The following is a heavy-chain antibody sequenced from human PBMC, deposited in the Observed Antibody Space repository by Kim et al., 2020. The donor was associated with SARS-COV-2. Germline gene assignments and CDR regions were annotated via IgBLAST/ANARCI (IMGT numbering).Heavy chain of an antibody. J-gene: IGHJ6*02. CDR1: GFNFRTSG. D-gene: IGHD2-21*01. CDR3: AKDRESIAIRGISFWPRGYGMDI. V-gene: IGHV3-30*18. CDR2: ISYDGSKQ. Sequence: GGSLRLSCAASGFNFRTSGMHWVRQTPDKGLEWLAVISYDGSKQYYADSVKGRFTMSRDNSKSTLELEMSSLRPDDTAVYYCAKDRESIAIRGISFWPRGYGMDIWGQGTTVTVSS.